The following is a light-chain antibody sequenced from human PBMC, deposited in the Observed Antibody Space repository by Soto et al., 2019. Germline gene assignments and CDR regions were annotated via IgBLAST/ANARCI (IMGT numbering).Light chain of an antibody. CDR3: QKYNSASLT. CDR1: QGISNY. CDR2: AAS. J-gene: IGKJ4*01. V-gene: IGKV1-27*01. Sequence: DIQMTQSPSSLSASVGDRVTIPCRASQGISNYLAWYQQKPGKVPKLLIYAASTLQSGVSSRFSGSGSGTDVTLTISSLQPEDVATYYCQKYNSASLTFGGGTKVEIK.